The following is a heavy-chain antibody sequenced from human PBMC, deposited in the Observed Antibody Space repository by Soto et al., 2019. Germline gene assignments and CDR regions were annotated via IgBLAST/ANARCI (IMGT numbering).Heavy chain of an antibody. Sequence: QVQLVQSGAEVKKPGSSVKVSCKASGGTFSSYAISWVRQAPGKGLEWVAVISYDGSNKYYADSVKGRFTISRDNSKNTLYLQMNSLRAEDTAVYYCARERVYQPLHDNWYFDLWGRGTLVTVSS. CDR3: ARERVYQPLHDNWYFDL. V-gene: IGHV3-30-3*01. D-gene: IGHD2-2*01. CDR2: ISYDGSNK. CDR1: GGTFSSYA. J-gene: IGHJ2*01.